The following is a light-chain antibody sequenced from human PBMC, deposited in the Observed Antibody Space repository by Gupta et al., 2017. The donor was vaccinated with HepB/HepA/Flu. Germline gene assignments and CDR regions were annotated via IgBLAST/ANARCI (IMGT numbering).Light chain of an antibody. CDR3: QQYYNRPPWT. V-gene: IGKV3-15*01. Sequence: EIMMTQSPATLSVSPGERATLSCRASQSVGSNLAWYQQKPCQAPRLLIYAASTRATGIPARFSGSGCGTEFTLTISSLQLEDFAVYYCQQYYNRPPWTFGQGTKVEIK. J-gene: IGKJ1*01. CDR1: QSVGSN. CDR2: AAS.